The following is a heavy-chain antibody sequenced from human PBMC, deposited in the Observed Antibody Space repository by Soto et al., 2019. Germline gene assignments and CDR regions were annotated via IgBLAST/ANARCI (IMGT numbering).Heavy chain of an antibody. CDR1: GGSFSGYY. CDR2: INHSGST. Sequence: QVQLQQWGAGLLKPSQTLSLTCAVYGGSFSGYYWSWIRQPLGKGLEWIGEINHSGSTNYNPSLKSRVTISVDTSKNQFSLKLSSVTAADTAVYYCARVRIVVVPADMYYYYGMDVWGQGTTVTVSS. V-gene: IGHV4-34*01. CDR3: ARVRIVVVPADMYYYYGMDV. J-gene: IGHJ6*02. D-gene: IGHD2-2*01.